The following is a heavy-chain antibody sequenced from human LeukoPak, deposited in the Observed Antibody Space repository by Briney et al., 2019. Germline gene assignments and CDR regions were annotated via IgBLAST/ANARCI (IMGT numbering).Heavy chain of an antibody. V-gene: IGHV4-61*02. CDR2: IYSSGST. D-gene: IGHD1-26*01. J-gene: IGHJ5*02. Sequence: SETLSLTCTVSGGSISSGNYYWTWIRQPAGKGLEWIGRIYSSGSTNYNPSLKSRVTISVDRSHTRFSLKLSSVTAADTAVYYCARAVGSSESNWFDPWGQGTLATVSS. CDR1: GGSISSGNYY. CDR3: ARAVGSSESNWFDP.